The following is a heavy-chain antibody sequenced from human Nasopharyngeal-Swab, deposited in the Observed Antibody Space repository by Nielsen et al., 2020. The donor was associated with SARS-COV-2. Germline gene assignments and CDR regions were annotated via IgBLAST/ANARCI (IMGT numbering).Heavy chain of an antibody. CDR1: GYTFTTYW. D-gene: IGHD3-16*02. CDR2: IYPGDSDI. CDR3: ARHVGSYDSVWGSFRQTHDQVYYMDI. Sequence: GESLKISCKGSGYTFTTYWIGWVRQMPGKGLEWMGIIYPGDSDIKYSPPFQGQVTISADKSISTAYLQWSSLKASDTAIYFCARHVGSYDSVWGSFRQTHDQVYYMDIWGKGTTVTVSS. J-gene: IGHJ6*03. V-gene: IGHV5-51*01.